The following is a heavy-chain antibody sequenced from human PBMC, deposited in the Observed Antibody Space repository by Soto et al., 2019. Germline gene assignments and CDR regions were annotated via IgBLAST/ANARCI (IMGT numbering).Heavy chain of an antibody. V-gene: IGHV4-39*01. CDR2: IYYSGST. CDR1: GRSISSSSYY. CDR3: ARHWEDYYGSGRNYYYYMDV. J-gene: IGHJ6*03. Sequence: PSETLSLTCTVSGRSISSSSYYWGWIRQPPGKGLEWIGSIYYSGSTYYNPSLKSRVTISVDTSKNQFSLKLSSVTAADTAVYYCARHWEDYYGSGRNYYYYMDVWGKGTTVTVSS. D-gene: IGHD3-10*01.